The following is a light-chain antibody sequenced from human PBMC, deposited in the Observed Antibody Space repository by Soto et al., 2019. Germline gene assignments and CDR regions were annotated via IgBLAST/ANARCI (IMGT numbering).Light chain of an antibody. CDR1: QSVSSY. CDR3: QQRTNCPVT. V-gene: IGKV3-11*01. J-gene: IGKJ4*02. CDR2: DAS. Sequence: EIVLTQSPATLSLSPGEGATLSCRASQSVSSYLVWYQQKPGQAPRVLISDASNRATGIPARFSGSGSGTDFTLTISSLEPEDFAVYYCQQRTNCPVTFGGGPKVEIK.